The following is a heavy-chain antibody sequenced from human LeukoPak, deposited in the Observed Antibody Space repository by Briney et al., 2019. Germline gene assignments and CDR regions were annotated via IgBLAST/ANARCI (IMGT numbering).Heavy chain of an antibody. CDR2: LYYSGST. CDR3: ARLRNYSTGWYRGTFDI. CDR1: GGSITTTDYQ. D-gene: IGHD6-19*01. Sequence: SETLSLTCTVSGGSITTTDYQWGWIRQAPGKGLGWIGNLYYSGSTSYNPSLKSRVTVSVDTSNNQFSLKLNSVTAADTAVYYCARLRNYSTGWYRGTFDIWAKGQWSPSLQ. V-gene: IGHV4-39*01. J-gene: IGHJ3*02.